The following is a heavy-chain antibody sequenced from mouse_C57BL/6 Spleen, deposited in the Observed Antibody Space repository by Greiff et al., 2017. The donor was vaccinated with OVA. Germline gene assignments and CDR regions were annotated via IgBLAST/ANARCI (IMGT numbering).Heavy chain of an antibody. CDR3: ARRGESDY. CDR1: GYAFSSSW. J-gene: IGHJ2*01. Sequence: QVQLKESGPELVKPGASVKISCKASGYAFSSSWMNWVKQRPGKGLEWIGRIYPGDGDTNYNGKFKGKATLTADKSSSTAYMQLSSLTSEDSAVYFCARRGESDYWGQGTTLTVSS. V-gene: IGHV1-82*01. CDR2: IYPGDGDT.